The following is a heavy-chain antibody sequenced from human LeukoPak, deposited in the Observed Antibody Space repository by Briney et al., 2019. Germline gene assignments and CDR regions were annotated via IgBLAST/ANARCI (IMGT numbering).Heavy chain of an antibody. J-gene: IGHJ4*02. Sequence: SQTLSLTCAVSGGSISSGGYSWSWIRQPPGTGLEWIGYIYHSGSTYYNPSLKSRVTISVDRSKNQFSLELSSVTAADTAVYYCARDSTGYSYGGFFDYWGQGTLVTVSS. V-gene: IGHV4-30-2*01. CDR3: ARDSTGYSYGGFFDY. D-gene: IGHD5-18*01. CDR2: IYHSGST. CDR1: GGSISSGGYS.